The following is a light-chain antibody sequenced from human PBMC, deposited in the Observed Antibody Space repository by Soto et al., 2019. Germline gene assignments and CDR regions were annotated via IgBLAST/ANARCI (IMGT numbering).Light chain of an antibody. V-gene: IGLV1-40*01. Sequence: QPVLTQPPSVSGAPGQRVTISCTWSSSNIGAGYDVHWYQQLPGTAPKLLIYGNSNRPSGVPDRFSGSKSGTSASLAITGLQAEDEADYYCQSYDSSLSVVFGGGTQRTVL. CDR2: GNS. J-gene: IGLJ2*01. CDR1: SSNIGAGYD. CDR3: QSYDSSLSVV.